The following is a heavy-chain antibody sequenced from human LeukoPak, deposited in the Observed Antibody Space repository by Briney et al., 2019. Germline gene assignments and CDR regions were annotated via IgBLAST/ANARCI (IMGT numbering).Heavy chain of an antibody. V-gene: IGHV5-51*01. J-gene: IGHJ5*02. CDR1: GFSFTSYW. CDR3: ARHPPYRSSWYRFNWFDT. CDR2: IYPGDSDT. Sequence: GESLKISCKGSGFSFTSYWIAWVRRMPGKGLEWMGIIYPGDSDTRYSPSFQGQVTISADKSISTAYLQWSSLKASDTAMYYCARHPPYRSSWYRFNWFDTWGQGTLVTVSS. D-gene: IGHD6-13*01.